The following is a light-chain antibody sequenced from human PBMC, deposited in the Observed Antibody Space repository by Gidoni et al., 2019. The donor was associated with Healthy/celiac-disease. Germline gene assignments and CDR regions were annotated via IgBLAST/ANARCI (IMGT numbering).Light chain of an antibody. CDR2: DAS. CDR3: QQPFT. V-gene: IGKV1-33*01. Sequence: DIQMTQSPSSLSASVGDRVTITCQASQDISNYLNWYQQKPGKAPKLLIYDASNLETGVPSRFSGSGSGTDFTFTISSLQPEDIATYYCQQPFTFXPXTKVDIK. CDR1: QDISNY. J-gene: IGKJ3*01.